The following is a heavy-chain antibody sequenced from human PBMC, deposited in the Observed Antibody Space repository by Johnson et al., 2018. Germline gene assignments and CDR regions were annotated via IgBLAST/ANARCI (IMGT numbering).Heavy chain of an antibody. CDR2: IKQDGSEK. CDR3: ARDWVVVAATDAFDI. J-gene: IGHJ3*02. V-gene: IGHV3-7*01. CDR1: GFIFSSYW. D-gene: IGHD2-15*01. Sequence: VQLVQSGGGLIQPGGSLRLSCAASGFIFSSYWMSWVRQAPGKGLEWVANIKQDGSEKYYVDSVKGRFTISRDNAKNSLYLQMNSLRAEDTAVYYCARDWVVVAATDAFDIWGQGTMVTVSS.